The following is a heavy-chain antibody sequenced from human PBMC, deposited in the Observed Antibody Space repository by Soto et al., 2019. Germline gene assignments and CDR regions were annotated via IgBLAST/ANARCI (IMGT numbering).Heavy chain of an antibody. CDR1: GSSINFYY. Sequence: PSETLSLTCSVSGSSINFYYWSWIRQPPGKGLEWIGYIYYSGSTNYNPSLKSRVTISVDTSKNQFSLKLSSMTAADTAVYYCASHADSGWINNDYWGQGTLVTVSS. J-gene: IGHJ4*02. V-gene: IGHV4-59*08. CDR3: ASHADSGWINNDY. CDR2: IYYSGST. D-gene: IGHD6-19*01.